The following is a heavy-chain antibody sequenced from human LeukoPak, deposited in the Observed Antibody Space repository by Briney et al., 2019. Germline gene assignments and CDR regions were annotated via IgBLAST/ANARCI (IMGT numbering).Heavy chain of an antibody. J-gene: IGHJ4*02. D-gene: IGHD1-26*01. CDR2: ISLSGQT. CDR1: VGSIRSTNW. Sequence: SETLSLTCGVSVGSIRSTNWWSWVRQPPGQGLEWIGEISLSGQTNFNPSLNGRVTMSLGESRNQLSLKLTSVTAADTAIYYCSRESGAFCPFGYWGQGTLVIVSP. V-gene: IGHV4/OR15-8*02. CDR3: SRESGAFCPFGY.